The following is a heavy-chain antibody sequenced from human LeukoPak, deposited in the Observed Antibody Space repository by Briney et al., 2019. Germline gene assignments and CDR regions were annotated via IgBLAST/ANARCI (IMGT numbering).Heavy chain of an antibody. CDR3: AELGITMIGGV. J-gene: IGHJ6*04. CDR2: ISISSSYI. D-gene: IGHD3-10*02. CDR1: GFTFSRYS. Sequence: GGSLRLSCAASGFTFSRYSMNWVRQAPGKGLEWVSSISISSSYIYYADSVKGRFTMSRDNAKNSLYLQVNSLRAEDTAVYYCAELGITMIGGVWGKGTTVTISS. V-gene: IGHV3-21*01.